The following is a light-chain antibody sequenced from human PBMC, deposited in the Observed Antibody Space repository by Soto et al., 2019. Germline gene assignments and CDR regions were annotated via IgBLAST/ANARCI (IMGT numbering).Light chain of an antibody. CDR1: SSDVGNYNY. Sequence: QSALTQPASVSGSPGQSITISCTGTSSDVGNYNYVSWYQQHPGKAPKLLIYDVSNRPSGVSDRLSGSKSGNTASLTISGLQAEDEADYYCSSYTNNITPALGGGTQLTVL. J-gene: IGLJ2*01. V-gene: IGLV2-14*01. CDR3: SSYTNNITPA. CDR2: DVS.